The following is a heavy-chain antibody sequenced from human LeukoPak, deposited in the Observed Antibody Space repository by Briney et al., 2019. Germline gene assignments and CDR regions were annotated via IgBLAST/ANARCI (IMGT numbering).Heavy chain of an antibody. Sequence: PGGSLRLSCAASGFTFSSYSMNWVRQAPGKGLEWVSYISSSSSTIYYADSVKGRFTISRDNSKNTLYLQMNSLRAEDTAVYYCAKDFIYGGWGNAFDIWGQGTMVTVSS. CDR1: GFTFSSYS. J-gene: IGHJ3*02. CDR3: AKDFIYGGWGNAFDI. D-gene: IGHD3-16*01. CDR2: ISSSSSTI. V-gene: IGHV3-48*01.